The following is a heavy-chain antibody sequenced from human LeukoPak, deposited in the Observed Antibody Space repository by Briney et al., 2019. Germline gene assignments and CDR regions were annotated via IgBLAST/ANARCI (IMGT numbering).Heavy chain of an antibody. V-gene: IGHV4-59*02. J-gene: IGHJ3*02. CDR2: IHNSRST. CDR3: VRDWEGFNFDI. D-gene: IGHD1-26*01. CDR1: GGSVTSYY. Sequence: SETLSLTCTVSGGSVTSYYWSWIRQPPGEGLEWIAYIHNSRSTNYNPSLKSRVTISVDTSKNQFSLKLSSVTAADTAVYYCVRDWEGFNFDIWGQGTMVTVSS.